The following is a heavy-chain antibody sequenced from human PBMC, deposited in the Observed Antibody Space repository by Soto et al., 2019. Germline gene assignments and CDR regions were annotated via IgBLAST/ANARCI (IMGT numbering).Heavy chain of an antibody. V-gene: IGHV3-23*01. CDR1: GFTFSSYP. CDR2: ISGSGGTT. J-gene: IGHJ4*02. D-gene: IGHD3-3*01. Sequence: EVQLLESGGGLIQPGGSLTLSCVASGFTFSSYPMSWVRQAPGKGLEWVLSISGSGGTTYHADSVKGRFTVSRDNSKDTQFLPMNSLRAEDTAVYYCAKEFVEWLLGGYFDSWGQGTLVTVSP. CDR3: AKEFVEWLLGGYFDS.